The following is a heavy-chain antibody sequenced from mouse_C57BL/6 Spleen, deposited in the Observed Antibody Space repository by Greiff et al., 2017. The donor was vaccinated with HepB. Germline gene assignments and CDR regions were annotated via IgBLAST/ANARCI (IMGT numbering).Heavy chain of an antibody. V-gene: IGHV5-17*01. J-gene: IGHJ2*01. CDR1: GFTFSDYG. CDR3: ARQDDYYFDY. Sequence: EVQLVESGGGLVKPGGSLKLSCAASGFTFSDYGMHWVRQAPEKGLEWVAYISSGSSTIYYADTVKGRFTISRDNAKNTLFLQMTSLRSEDTAMYYCARQDDYYFDYWGQGTTLTVSS. CDR2: ISSGSSTI.